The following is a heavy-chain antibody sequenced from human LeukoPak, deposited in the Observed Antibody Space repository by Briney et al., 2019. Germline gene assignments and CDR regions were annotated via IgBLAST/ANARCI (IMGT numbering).Heavy chain of an antibody. D-gene: IGHD6-13*01. J-gene: IGHJ4*02. CDR3: ANDGAAARD. Sequence: GGSLRLSCAASGITVSSNYMTWVRQAPGKGLEWVSAISGSGGSTYYADSVKGRFTISRDNSKNTLYLQMNSLRAEDTAVYYCANDGAAARDWGQGTLVTVSS. CDR2: ISGSGGST. CDR1: GITVSSNY. V-gene: IGHV3-23*01.